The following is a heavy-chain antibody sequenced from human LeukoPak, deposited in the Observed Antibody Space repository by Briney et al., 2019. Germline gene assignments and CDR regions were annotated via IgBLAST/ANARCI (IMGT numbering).Heavy chain of an antibody. V-gene: IGHV4-4*02. CDR1: GDSISSRNW. CDR3: AGSAGWWSLDY. Sequence: SETLSLTCAVSGDSISSRNWWNWVRQSPGKGLDWVGEISHGGITKYNPSLKNRVTISKDNSRNEFSLKLNSVTAADTAVYFCAGSAGWWSLDYWGQGALVTVSA. D-gene: IGHD2-8*02. J-gene: IGHJ4*02. CDR2: ISHGGIT.